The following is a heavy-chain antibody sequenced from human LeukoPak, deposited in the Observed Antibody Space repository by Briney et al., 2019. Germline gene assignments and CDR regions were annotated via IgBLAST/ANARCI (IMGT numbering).Heavy chain of an antibody. Sequence: GGSLRLSCAASGLTFSSYAMNWVRQAPGKGLEWVSVISGNGGSTYYADSVRGRFTISRDNSKSTLYLQMNSLRAEDTALYYRTGSYYYEYFQHWGQGTLVTVSS. CDR1: GLTFSSYA. CDR2: ISGNGGST. J-gene: IGHJ1*01. CDR3: TGSYYYEYFQH. V-gene: IGHV3-23*01. D-gene: IGHD3-22*01.